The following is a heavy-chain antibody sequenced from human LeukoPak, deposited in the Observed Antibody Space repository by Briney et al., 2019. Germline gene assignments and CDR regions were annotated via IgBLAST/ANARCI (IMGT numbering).Heavy chain of an antibody. CDR1: GYTFTGYY. Sequence: GASVKVSCKTSGYTFTGYYIHWVRQAPGQGLEWMGWINTNSGDTKYGQKFQGRVTMTKDTSISTVYMELSRPGSDDTAVFYCATSMGYATGFDYWGLGTLVTVSS. CDR3: ATSMGYATGFDY. CDR2: INTNSGDT. J-gene: IGHJ4*02. V-gene: IGHV1-2*02. D-gene: IGHD3-16*01.